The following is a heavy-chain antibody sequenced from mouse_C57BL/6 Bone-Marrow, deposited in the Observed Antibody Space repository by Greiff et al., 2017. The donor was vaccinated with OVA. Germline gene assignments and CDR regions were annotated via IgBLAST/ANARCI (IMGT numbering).Heavy chain of an antibody. CDR2: IDPSDSYT. CDR1: GYTFTSYW. V-gene: IGHV1-50*01. J-gene: IGHJ2*01. Sequence: QVQLKQPGAELVKPGASVKLSCKASGYTFTSYWMQWVKQRPGQGLEWIGEIDPSDSYTNYNQKFKGKATLTVDTSSSTAYMQLSSLTSEDSAVYYCAIGGYYGNYWGQGTTLTVSS. CDR3: AIGGYYGNY. D-gene: IGHD1-1*01.